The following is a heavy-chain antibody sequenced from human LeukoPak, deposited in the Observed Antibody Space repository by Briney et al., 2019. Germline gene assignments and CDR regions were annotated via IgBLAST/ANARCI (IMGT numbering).Heavy chain of an antibody. Sequence: GGSLRLSCAASGFTFSDNYMSWIRQAPGKGLEWVSYISSSGNTTYNADSVKGRFSITRDNAKNTLYLQMDSLRAEDTAMYYCAREILEPGKTHEYWGQGTLVTVSS. CDR2: ISSSGNTT. J-gene: IGHJ4*02. V-gene: IGHV3-11*04. D-gene: IGHD1-1*01. CDR3: AREILEPGKTHEY. CDR1: GFTFSDNY.